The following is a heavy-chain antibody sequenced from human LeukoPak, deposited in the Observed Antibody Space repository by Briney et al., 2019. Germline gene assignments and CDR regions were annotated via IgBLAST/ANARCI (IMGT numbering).Heavy chain of an antibody. CDR1: GFTFSSYS. CDR3: AREREYDYVWGSYRYKTSSAFDI. J-gene: IGHJ3*02. V-gene: IGHV3-21*01. CDR2: ISSSSSYI. Sequence: PGGSLRLSCAASGFTFSSYSMNWVRQAPGKGLEWVSSISSSSSYIYYADSVKGRFTISRDNAKNSLYLQMNSLRAEDTAVYYCAREREYDYVWGSYRYKTSSAFDIWGQGTMVTVPS. D-gene: IGHD3-16*02.